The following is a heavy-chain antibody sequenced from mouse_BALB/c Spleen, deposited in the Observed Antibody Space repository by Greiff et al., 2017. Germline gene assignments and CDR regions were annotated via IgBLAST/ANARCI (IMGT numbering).Heavy chain of an antibody. V-gene: IGHV2-2*02. Sequence: QVQLKQSGPGLVQPSQSLSITCTVSGFSLTSYGVHWVRQSPGKGLEWLGVIWSGGSTDYNAAFISRLSISKDNSKSQVFFKMNSLQANDTAIYYCARNRGANYYFYYLDYWGQGTTVTVSS. D-gene: IGHD1-1*01. CDR3: ARNRGANYYFYYLDY. CDR2: IWSGGST. J-gene: IGHJ2*01. CDR1: GFSLTSYG.